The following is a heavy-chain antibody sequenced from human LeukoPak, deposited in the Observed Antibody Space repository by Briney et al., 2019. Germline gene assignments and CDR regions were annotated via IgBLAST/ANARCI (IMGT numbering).Heavy chain of an antibody. CDR3: ARGTAMVQYYYYYMDV. D-gene: IGHD5-18*01. J-gene: IGHJ6*03. Sequence: SETLSLTCAVYGGSFSGYYWSWTRQPPGKGLEWIGEINHSGSTNYNPSLKSRVTISVDTSKNQFSLKLSSVTAADTAVYYCARGTAMVQYYYYYMDVWGKGTTVTISS. CDR2: INHSGST. V-gene: IGHV4-34*01. CDR1: GGSFSGYY.